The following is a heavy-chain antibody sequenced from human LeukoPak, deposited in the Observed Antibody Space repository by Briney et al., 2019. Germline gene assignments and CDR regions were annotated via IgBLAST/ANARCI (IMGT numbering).Heavy chain of an antibody. Sequence: SETLSLTCTVYGGSISSNSYYWGWIRQPPGKGLEWIGSIYFSGSPYYNPSLKSRVTVSVDTSKNQFSLKVSSVTAADTAVYYCARWRTAKTAFDYWGQGTLVTVSS. J-gene: IGHJ4*02. D-gene: IGHD2-21*02. CDR1: GGSISSNSYY. CDR2: IYFSGSP. CDR3: ARWRTAKTAFDY. V-gene: IGHV4-39*01.